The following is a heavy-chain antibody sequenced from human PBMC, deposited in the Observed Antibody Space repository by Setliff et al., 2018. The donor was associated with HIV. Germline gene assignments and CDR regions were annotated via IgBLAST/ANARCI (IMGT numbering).Heavy chain of an antibody. CDR2: MNPDSGNT. Sequence: ASVKVSCKASGYTFTNYDIYWVRQTTGQGLEWMGWMNPDSGNTGYAQKFQGRVTMTRNTSISTAYMELNSLGSGDTAVYYCARGGVRGYSYGEAFDIWGQGTLVTVSS. CDR1: GYTFTNYD. V-gene: IGHV1-8*02. J-gene: IGHJ3*02. D-gene: IGHD5-18*01. CDR3: ARGGVRGYSYGEAFDI.